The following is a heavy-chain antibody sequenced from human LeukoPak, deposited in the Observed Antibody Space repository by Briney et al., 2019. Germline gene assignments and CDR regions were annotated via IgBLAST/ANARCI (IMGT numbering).Heavy chain of an antibody. CDR3: ARVSRLYHDTSGRIFDF. V-gene: IGHV1-2*02. D-gene: IGHD3-22*01. Sequence: ASVKVSCKASGYTFTGYYIHWVRQAPGQGLEWMGWILPNSGATNYPQKFQGRVTMTRDTSISTAYMELSRLRSDDTAVYYCARVSRLYHDTSGRIFDFWGQGTLVTVSS. CDR2: ILPNSGAT. CDR1: GYTFTGYY. J-gene: IGHJ4*02.